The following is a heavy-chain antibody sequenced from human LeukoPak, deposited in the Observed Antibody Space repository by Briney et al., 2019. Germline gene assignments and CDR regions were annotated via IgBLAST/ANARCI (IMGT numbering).Heavy chain of an antibody. Sequence: GGSLRLSCAASGYTFSSSAMSWVRQVPGEGLEWVSDISASGGSTYYADSVRGRFTISRDNSKNTLYVQMNSLRDEDTAVYYCAKRTDTSGNRGGALDIWGQGTMVAVSS. CDR1: GYTFSSSA. J-gene: IGHJ3*02. CDR3: AKRTDTSGNRGGALDI. D-gene: IGHD3-22*01. V-gene: IGHV3-23*01. CDR2: ISASGGST.